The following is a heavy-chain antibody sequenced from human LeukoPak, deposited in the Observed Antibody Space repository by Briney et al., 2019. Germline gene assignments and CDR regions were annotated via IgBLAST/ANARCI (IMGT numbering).Heavy chain of an antibody. CDR1: GYTFTGYY. Sequence: GASVKVSCKASGYTFTGYYMHWVRQAPGQGLEWMGWINPNSGGTSYAQKFQGRVTMTRDMSTSTVYMELSSLRSEDTAVYYCARDFIIAAAGTVHFDYWGQGTLVTVSS. CDR2: INPNSGGT. D-gene: IGHD6-13*01. V-gene: IGHV1-2*02. J-gene: IGHJ4*02. CDR3: ARDFIIAAAGTVHFDY.